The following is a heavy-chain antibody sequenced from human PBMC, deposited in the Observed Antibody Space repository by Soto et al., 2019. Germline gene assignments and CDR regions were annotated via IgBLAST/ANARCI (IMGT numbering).Heavy chain of an antibody. D-gene: IGHD3-9*01. V-gene: IGHV1-69*01. J-gene: IGHJ6*02. CDR3: AKAGHNYVFLTGSMDV. Sequence: QVQLVQSGAEVKPPGSSVKVSCKASGITLTRVAISWVRQAPGQGLEWMGGIIPLLNFSKAAQMFQGRVTLTADESTGTAYMELSSLRYDDTAVYYCAKAGHNYVFLTGSMDVWGQGTTVTVSS. CDR1: GITLTRVA. CDR2: IIPLLNFS.